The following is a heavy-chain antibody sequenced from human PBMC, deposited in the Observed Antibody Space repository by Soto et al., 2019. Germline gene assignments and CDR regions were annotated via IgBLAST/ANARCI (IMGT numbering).Heavy chain of an antibody. Sequence: EVQLVESGGGLVQPGGSLRLSCAASGFTFSNFGMNWVRQAPGKGLEWISFITRSGTIYYADSVRGRFTISRDNAKNSLHLQMNSLRAEDTAVYYCARDNEGADYWGQGTLVTVSS. J-gene: IGHJ4*02. CDR1: GFTFSNFG. CDR2: ITRSGTI. CDR3: ARDNEGADY. V-gene: IGHV3-48*01. D-gene: IGHD2-8*01.